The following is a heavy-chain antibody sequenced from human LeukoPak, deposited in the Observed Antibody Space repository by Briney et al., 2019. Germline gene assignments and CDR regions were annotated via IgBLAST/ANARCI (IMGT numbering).Heavy chain of an antibody. V-gene: IGHV4-61*02. Sequence: SETLSLTCTVSGRSNNIDTYYWTWIRQPAGKGLEWLGRIYTSGSTNYNPSLKSRITISIDTSKNQFSLKLTSVTAADTALYYCARDSTTTWYGQDYWGQGTLVTVFS. CDR1: GRSNNIDTYY. J-gene: IGHJ4*02. D-gene: IGHD1-26*01. CDR2: IYTSGST. CDR3: ARDSTTTWYGQDY.